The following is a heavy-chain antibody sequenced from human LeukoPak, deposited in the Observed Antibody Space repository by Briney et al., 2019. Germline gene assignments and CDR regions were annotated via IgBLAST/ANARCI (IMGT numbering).Heavy chain of an antibody. Sequence: GGSLRLSCAASGFTVSDYSMSWVRQAPGKGLEWVSAISGSGSYTDYADSVKGRFTISRDNSKNTLYLQMDSLRPEDTAVYYCAKDLLRDRWFGESWGQGTLVTVSS. J-gene: IGHJ5*02. D-gene: IGHD3-10*01. V-gene: IGHV3-23*01. CDR2: ISGSGSYT. CDR1: GFTVSDYS. CDR3: AKDLLRDRWFGES.